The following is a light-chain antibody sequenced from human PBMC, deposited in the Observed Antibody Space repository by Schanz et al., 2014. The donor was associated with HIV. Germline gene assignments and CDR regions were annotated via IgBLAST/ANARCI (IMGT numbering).Light chain of an antibody. J-gene: IGLJ3*02. CDR3: SSYTNINSWV. V-gene: IGLV2-14*02. CDR2: EVR. CDR1: SSDIGNYNL. Sequence: SALTQPASVSGSPGQSITISCTGTSSDIGNYNLVSWFQHHPGEAPKIMIFEVRKRPSGVSGRFSGSKSGNTASLTISGLQPEDEAEYYCSSYTNINSWVFGGGTKLTVL.